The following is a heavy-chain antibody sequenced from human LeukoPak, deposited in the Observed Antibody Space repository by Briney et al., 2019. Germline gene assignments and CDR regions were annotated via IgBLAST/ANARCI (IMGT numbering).Heavy chain of an antibody. V-gene: IGHV1-2*02. CDR2: INPNSGGT. Sequence: GASVKVSCKASGYTFTGYYMHWVRQAPGQGLEWMGWINPNSGGTNYAQKFQGRVTMTRDTSISTAYMELSRLRSDDTAVYYCAADRTTGTTETKFFRAFDIWGQGTMVTVSS. D-gene: IGHD1-1*01. CDR3: AADRTTGTTETKFFRAFDI. J-gene: IGHJ3*02. CDR1: GYTFTGYY.